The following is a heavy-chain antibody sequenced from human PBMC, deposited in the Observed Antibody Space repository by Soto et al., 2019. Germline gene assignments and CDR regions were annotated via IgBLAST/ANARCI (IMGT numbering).Heavy chain of an antibody. Sequence: ASVKVSCKVSGYTLTELSTHWVRQAPGKGLEWMGGFDPEDGETIYAQKFQGRVTITADESTSTAYMELSSLRSEDTAVYYCARSQGSSTSLEIYYYYYYGMDVWGQGTTVTVSS. CDR3: ARSQGSSTSLEIYYYYYYGMDV. CDR2: FDPEDGET. V-gene: IGHV1-24*01. J-gene: IGHJ6*02. CDR1: GYTLTELS. D-gene: IGHD2-2*01.